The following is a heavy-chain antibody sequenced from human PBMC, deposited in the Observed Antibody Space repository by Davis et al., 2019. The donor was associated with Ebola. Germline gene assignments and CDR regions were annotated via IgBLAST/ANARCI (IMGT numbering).Heavy chain of an antibody. J-gene: IGHJ4*02. CDR1: RYTFRSYA. CDR3: ASSVVLGSYYKGPFDY. D-gene: IGHD3-10*01. CDR2: INAGNANT. Sequence: SVTVSCKASRYTFRSYAVHWVRQAPGQRLEWMGWINAGNANTKYSQNFQARVTITWDTSASTAYMELSSLRSEDTAVYYCASSVVLGSYYKGPFDYWGQGTLVTVSS. V-gene: IGHV1-3*01.